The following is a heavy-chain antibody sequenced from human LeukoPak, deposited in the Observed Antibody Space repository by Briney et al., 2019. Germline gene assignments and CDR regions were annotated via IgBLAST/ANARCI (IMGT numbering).Heavy chain of an antibody. V-gene: IGHV4-61*02. CDR3: ARVGNANYYYYYYMDV. Sequence: SETLSLTCTVSGGSISSGSYYWSWIRQPAGKGLEWIGRIYTSGSTNYNPSLKSRVTISVDTSKNQFSLKLSSVTAADTAVYYCARVGNANYYYYYYMDVRGKGTTVTVSS. CDR2: IYTSGST. J-gene: IGHJ6*03. CDR1: GGSISSGSYY. D-gene: IGHD1-26*01.